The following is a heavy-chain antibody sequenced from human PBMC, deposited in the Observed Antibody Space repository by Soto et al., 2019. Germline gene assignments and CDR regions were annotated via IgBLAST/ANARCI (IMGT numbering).Heavy chain of an antibody. D-gene: IGHD5-12*01. J-gene: IGHJ4*02. Sequence: GGSLRLSCAASGFTFSNYGMHWVRQAPGKGLEWVAVISYDGSNKYYADSVKGRFTISRDNSKNTLYLQMNSLSADDTAVYYCAKDGGMATIFCDYWGQGTLVTVSS. V-gene: IGHV3-30*18. CDR2: ISYDGSNK. CDR1: GFTFSNYG. CDR3: AKDGGMATIFCDY.